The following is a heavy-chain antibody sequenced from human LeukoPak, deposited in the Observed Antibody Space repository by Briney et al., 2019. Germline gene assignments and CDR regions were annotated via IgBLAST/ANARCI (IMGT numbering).Heavy chain of an antibody. Sequence: SVKVSCKASGGTFSSYAISWVRQAPGQGLEWMGGIIHIFGTANYAQKFQGRVTITADESTSTAYMELSSLRSEDTAVYYCARVVPAAMSVYYYYMDVWGKGTTVTVSS. CDR2: IIHIFGTA. CDR3: ARVVPAAMSVYYYYMDV. V-gene: IGHV1-69*13. D-gene: IGHD2-2*01. CDR1: GGTFSSYA. J-gene: IGHJ6*03.